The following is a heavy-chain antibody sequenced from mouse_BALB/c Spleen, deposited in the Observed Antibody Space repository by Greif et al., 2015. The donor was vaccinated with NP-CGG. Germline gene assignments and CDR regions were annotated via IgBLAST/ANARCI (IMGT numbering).Heavy chain of an antibody. CDR1: GFTFTDYY. CDR2: IRNKANGYTT. V-gene: IGHV7-3*02. Sequence: EVKLMESGGGLVQPGGSLRLSCATSGFTFTDYYMSWVRQPPGKALEWLGFIRNKANGYTTEYSASVKGRFTISRDNSQSILYLQINTLRAEDRATYYCARDIDGSSEYYFDYWGQGTSLTVSS. CDR3: ARDIDGSSEYYFDY. J-gene: IGHJ2*02. D-gene: IGHD1-1*01.